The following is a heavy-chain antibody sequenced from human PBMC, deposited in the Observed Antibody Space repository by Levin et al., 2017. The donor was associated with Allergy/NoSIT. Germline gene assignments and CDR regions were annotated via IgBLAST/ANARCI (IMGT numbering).Heavy chain of an antibody. Sequence: GESLKISCAASGFTFSDYYMSWIRQAPGKGLEWVSYITSSGSTIYYADSVKGRFTISRDNAKNSLYLQMNSLRAEDTAVYYCARDPEMATMKGYFQHWGQGTLVTVSS. CDR1: GFTFSDYY. J-gene: IGHJ1*01. V-gene: IGHV3-11*01. CDR2: ITSSGSTI. D-gene: IGHD5-24*01. CDR3: ARDPEMATMKGYFQH.